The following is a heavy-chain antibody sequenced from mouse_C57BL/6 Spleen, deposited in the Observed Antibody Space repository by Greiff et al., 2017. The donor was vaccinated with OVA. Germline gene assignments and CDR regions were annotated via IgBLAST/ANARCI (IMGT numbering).Heavy chain of an antibody. D-gene: IGHD2-5*01. V-gene: IGHV1-82*01. J-gene: IGHJ2*01. CDR2: IYPGDGDT. CDR1: GYAFSSSW. CDR3: AREDYYSNPYFDY. Sequence: QVQLQQSGPELVKPGASVKISCKASGYAFSSSWMNWVKQRPGKGLEWIGRIYPGDGDTNYNGKFKGKATLTADKSSSTAYMQLSSLTSEDSAVYFCAREDYYSNPYFDYWGQGTTLTVSS.